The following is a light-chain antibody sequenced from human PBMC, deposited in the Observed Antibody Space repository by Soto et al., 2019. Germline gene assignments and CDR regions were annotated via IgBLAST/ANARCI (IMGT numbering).Light chain of an antibody. CDR2: DAS. CDR1: QDISNY. Sequence: DIQRTQSPSSLPASVGPRPTIPCQPSQDISNYLNSYQQQPGKAPSLLIYDASTLETGVPSRLSGSRSGRDFTFTINSLQPEDISTYYCQQYDNLPSSTFGQGTRLDIK. CDR3: QQYDNLPSST. J-gene: IGKJ5*01. V-gene: IGKV1-33*01.